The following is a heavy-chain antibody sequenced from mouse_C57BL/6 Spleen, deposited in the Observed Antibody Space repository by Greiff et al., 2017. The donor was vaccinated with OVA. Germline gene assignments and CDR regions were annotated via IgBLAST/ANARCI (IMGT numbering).Heavy chain of an antibody. CDR1: GYTFTSYW. CDR3: ARGSTTGVAPYYAMDY. Sequence: VQLQQPGAELVKPGASVKLSCKASGYTFTSYWMHWVKQRPGQGLEWIGMIHPNSGSTNYNEKFKSKATLTVDKSSRTAYMQLSSLTTEDSSVYYWARGSTTGVAPYYAMDYWGQGTSVTVSS. J-gene: IGHJ4*01. V-gene: IGHV1-64*01. CDR2: IHPNSGST. D-gene: IGHD1-1*01.